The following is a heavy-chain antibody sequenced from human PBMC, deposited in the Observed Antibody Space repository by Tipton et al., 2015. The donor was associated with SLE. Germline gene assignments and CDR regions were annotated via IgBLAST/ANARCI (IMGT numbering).Heavy chain of an antibody. Sequence: TLSLTCAVSGYSISSGYYWGWIRQPPGKGLEWIGSIYHSGSTYYNPSLKSRVTISVDTSKNQFSLKLSSVTAADTAVYYCARVKGRGYSYGLDYWGQGTLVTVSS. J-gene: IGHJ4*02. CDR3: ARVKGRGYSYGLDY. CDR1: GYSISSGYY. CDR2: IYHSGST. D-gene: IGHD5-18*01. V-gene: IGHV4-38-2*01.